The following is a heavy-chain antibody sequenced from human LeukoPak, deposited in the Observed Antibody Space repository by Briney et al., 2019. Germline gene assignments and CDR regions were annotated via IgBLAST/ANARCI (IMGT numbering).Heavy chain of an antibody. CDR1: GFTFDDYA. Sequence: PGGSLRLSCAASGFTFDDYAMHWVRQAPGKGLEWVSAFSGSGGSTHYADSVKGRFTISRDNSKNTVYLQMNSLRAEDTAVYYCAKGPFYDFWSGYYYFDYWGQGTLVTVSS. CDR2: FSGSGGST. CDR3: AKGPFYDFWSGYYYFDY. V-gene: IGHV3-23*01. D-gene: IGHD3-3*01. J-gene: IGHJ4*02.